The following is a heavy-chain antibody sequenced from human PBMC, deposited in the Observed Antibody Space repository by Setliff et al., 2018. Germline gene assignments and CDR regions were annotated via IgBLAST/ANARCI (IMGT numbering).Heavy chain of an antibody. D-gene: IGHD3-9*01. CDR2: IKSTTEDAST. Sequence: PGGSLRLSCAASGITFKNAWMTWVRQAPGKGLEWVGRIKSTTEDASTDLAAAVKGRFTMSRDDSKNTVYLQMSSLKSEDTAVYYCATGPRDNRNFLNWLDPWGQGTLVTVS. CDR1: GITFKNAW. V-gene: IGHV3-15*01. J-gene: IGHJ5*02. CDR3: ATGPRDNRNFLNWLDP.